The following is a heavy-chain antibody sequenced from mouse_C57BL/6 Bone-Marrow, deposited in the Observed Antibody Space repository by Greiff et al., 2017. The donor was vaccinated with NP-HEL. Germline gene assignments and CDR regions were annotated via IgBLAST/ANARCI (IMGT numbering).Heavy chain of an antibody. J-gene: IGHJ4*01. CDR3: ARATYYDYDGAMDY. CDR2: INPNNGGT. CDR1: GYTFTDYY. V-gene: IGHV1-26*01. Sequence: EVQLQQSGPELVKPGVSVKISCKASGYTFTDYYVNWVKQSHGKSLEWIGDINPNNGGTSYHQKFKGKATLAVDKSSSTAYMELRSLTSEDSAVYYCARATYYDYDGAMDYWGQGTSVTVSS. D-gene: IGHD2-4*01.